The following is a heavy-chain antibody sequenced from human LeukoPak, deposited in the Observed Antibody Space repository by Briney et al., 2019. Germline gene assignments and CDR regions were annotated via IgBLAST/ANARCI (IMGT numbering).Heavy chain of an antibody. J-gene: IGHJ4*02. CDR2: IYYSGST. D-gene: IGHD3-10*01. V-gene: IGHV4-59*01. Sequence: SETLSLTCTVSGGSISSYFWSWVRQPPGKGLEWIGYIYYSGSTNYNPSLKSRVTISVDTSKNQFSLKLASVTTADTAVYYCARQVGGSFDYWGQGTLVTVSS. CDR1: GGSISSYF. CDR3: ARQVGGSFDY.